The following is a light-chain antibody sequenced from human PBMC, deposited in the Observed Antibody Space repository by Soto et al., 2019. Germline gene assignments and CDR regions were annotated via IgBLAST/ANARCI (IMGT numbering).Light chain of an antibody. Sequence: DIQMTQSPSTLSASVGDRVTITCRASQTIYTYLAWYQHKPGKAPKLLIHKASSLESGVPSRFSGSGSGTEFTLSISSLQPDDFAXXYCQQYNSFSTFGQGTRLEIK. CDR2: KAS. J-gene: IGKJ5*01. V-gene: IGKV1-5*03. CDR3: QQYNSFST. CDR1: QTIYTY.